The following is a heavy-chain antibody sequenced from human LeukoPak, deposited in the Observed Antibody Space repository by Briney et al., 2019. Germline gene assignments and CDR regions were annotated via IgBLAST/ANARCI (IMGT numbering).Heavy chain of an antibody. CDR2: IRYDGSNK. V-gene: IGHV3-30*02. Sequence: GGSLRLSCAASGFTFSSYGMHWVRQAPGKGLEWVAFIRYDGSNKYYADSVKGRFTISRDNSKNTLYLQMNSLRAEDTAVYYCARAYCTNGVCYRGGNYFDYWGQGTLVTVSS. D-gene: IGHD2-8*01. CDR1: GFTFSSYG. J-gene: IGHJ4*02. CDR3: ARAYCTNGVCYRGGNYFDY.